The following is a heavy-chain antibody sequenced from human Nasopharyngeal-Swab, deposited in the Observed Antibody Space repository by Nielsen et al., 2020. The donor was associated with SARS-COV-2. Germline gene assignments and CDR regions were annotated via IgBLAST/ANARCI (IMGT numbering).Heavy chain of an antibody. CDR1: GFTFSNYD. V-gene: IGHV3-33*01. CDR3: ARESGVSSTSPFDC. D-gene: IGHD2-2*01. J-gene: IGHJ4*02. CDR2: MWYAGSSE. Sequence: GGSLRLSCTASGFTFSNYDIHWLRQTPGKGLEWVAVMWYAGSSERYADSVKGRFTISRDISKHTLYLQMNSLRAEDTAVYYCARESGVSSTSPFDCWGRGTLVTVSS.